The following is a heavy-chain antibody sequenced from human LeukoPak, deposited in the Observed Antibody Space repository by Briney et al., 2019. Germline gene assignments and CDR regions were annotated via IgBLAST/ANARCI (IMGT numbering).Heavy chain of an antibody. V-gene: IGHV3-30-3*01. CDR3: ASGYCSSIACRPLEY. D-gene: IGHD2-2*01. J-gene: IGHJ4*02. Sequence: GGSLRLSCAASGFTFSSYAMHWVRQAPGKGLEWVAVISYGSSNKYYADSVKGRFTISRDNSKNTLSLQMNSLRHEDTAMYYCASGYCSSIACRPLEYWGQGTLVTVSS. CDR2: ISYGSSNK. CDR1: GFTFSSYA.